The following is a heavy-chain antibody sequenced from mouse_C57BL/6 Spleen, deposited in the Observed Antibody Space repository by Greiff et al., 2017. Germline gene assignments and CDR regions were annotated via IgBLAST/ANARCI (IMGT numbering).Heavy chain of an antibody. CDR1: GYTFTSYW. D-gene: IGHD1-1*01. CDR3: ARTSTVVASDY. CDR2: IHPNSGST. J-gene: IGHJ2*01. Sequence: VQLQQPGAELVKPGASVTLSCKASGYTFTSYWMHWVKQRPGQGLEWIGMIHPNSGSTNYNEKFKSKATLTVDKSSSTAYMQLSSLTSEDSAVYYCARTSTVVASDYWGQGTTLTVSS. V-gene: IGHV1-64*01.